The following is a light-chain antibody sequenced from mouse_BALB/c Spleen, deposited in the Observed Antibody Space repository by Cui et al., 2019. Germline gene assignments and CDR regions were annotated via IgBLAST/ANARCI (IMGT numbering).Light chain of an antibody. Sequence: QIVLTQSPALMSASPGEKVTMTCSASSGVSYMYWYQQKPRSSPKPWIYLTSNLASGVPARFSGSGSGNSYSLTISSMEAEDAATYYCQQWSSKPLTFGAGTKLELK. CDR3: QQWSSKPLT. J-gene: IGKJ5*01. CDR2: LTS. V-gene: IGKV4-68*01. CDR1: SGVSY.